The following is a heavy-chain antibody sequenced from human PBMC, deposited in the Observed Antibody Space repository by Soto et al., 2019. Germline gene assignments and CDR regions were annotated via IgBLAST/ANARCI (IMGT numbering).Heavy chain of an antibody. CDR2: ISYDGSNK. D-gene: IGHD2-15*01. V-gene: IGHV3-30-3*01. CDR1: GFTFSSYA. Sequence: QVQLVESGGGVVQPGRSLRLSCAASGFTFSSYAMHWVRQAPGKGLEWVAVISYDGSNKYYADSVKGRFTISRDNSKNTLYLQMNSLRAEDTAVYYCARAGYCSGGSCYPEHDSWGQGTLVTVSS. J-gene: IGHJ4*02. CDR3: ARAGYCSGGSCYPEHDS.